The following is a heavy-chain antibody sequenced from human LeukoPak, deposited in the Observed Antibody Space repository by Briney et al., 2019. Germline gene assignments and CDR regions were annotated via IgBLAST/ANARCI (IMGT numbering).Heavy chain of an antibody. Sequence: SETLSLTCAVYGGSSSGYYWSWIRQPPGKGLEWIGEINHSGSTNYNPSLKSRVTISVDTSKNQFSLKLSSVTAADTAVYYCARECLGYCSSTSSRGFDYWGQGTLVTVSS. V-gene: IGHV4-34*01. D-gene: IGHD2-2*01. CDR1: GGSSSGYY. J-gene: IGHJ4*02. CDR3: ARECLGYCSSTSSRGFDY. CDR2: INHSGST.